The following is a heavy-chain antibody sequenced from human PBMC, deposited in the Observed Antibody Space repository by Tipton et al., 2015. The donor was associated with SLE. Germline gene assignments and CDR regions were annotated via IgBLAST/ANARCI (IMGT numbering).Heavy chain of an antibody. CDR3: ARVVPAALFDY. Sequence: TLSLTCTVYGGSFSGYYWSWIRQPPGKGLEWIGHIYTSGSTNYNPSLKRRVTISVDTSKNQFSLKLSSVTAADTAVYYCARVVPAALFDYWGQGTLVTVSS. V-gene: IGHV4-4*08. D-gene: IGHD2-2*01. CDR1: GGSFSGYY. J-gene: IGHJ4*02. CDR2: IYTSGST.